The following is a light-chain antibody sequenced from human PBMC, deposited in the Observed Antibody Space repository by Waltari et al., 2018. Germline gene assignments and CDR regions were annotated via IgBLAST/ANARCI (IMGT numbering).Light chain of an antibody. CDR1: SSDVGGYHY. V-gene: IGLV2-14*03. CDR3: SSYTTSSTLE. Sequence: QSALTQPASVSGSPGQSITISCTGTSSDVGGYHYVSWYQQHPGKAPKLMIYDVSNRPSGVSNRCSGSKSGNTASLTISGLQAEDEADYYCSSYTTSSTLEFGGGTKLTVL. CDR2: DVS. J-gene: IGLJ2*01.